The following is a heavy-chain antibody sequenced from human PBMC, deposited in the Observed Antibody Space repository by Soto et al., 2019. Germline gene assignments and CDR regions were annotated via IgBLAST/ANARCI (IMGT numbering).Heavy chain of an antibody. V-gene: IGHV4-39*01. CDR3: ARGGNYYDSSGYSPFDS. D-gene: IGHD3-22*01. CDR2: VYYSGST. J-gene: IGHJ4*02. Sequence: XEALSLPFTVSGGSSNNRRDYWCLIRQPPGKGLEWIGSVYYSGSTHDNTSLQSRVTISVDTSRNQFSLKLISVTAADTAVYYCARGGNYYDSSGYSPFDSWDQGALVTVSS. CDR1: GGSSNNRRDY.